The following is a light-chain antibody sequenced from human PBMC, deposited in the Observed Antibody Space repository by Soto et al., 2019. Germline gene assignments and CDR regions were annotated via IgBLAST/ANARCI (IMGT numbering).Light chain of an antibody. V-gene: IGLV2-14*01. J-gene: IGLJ1*01. CDR1: SSDVGAYNY. CDR3: SSFASSSSLV. Sequence: QSALTQPASVSGSPGQSITISCTGTSSDVGAYNYVSWYQQHPGKAPKLMIYEVSNRPSGVSNRFSGSKSGNTASLSISGLQAEDEADYYCSSFASSSSLVFGTGTKVTAL. CDR2: EVS.